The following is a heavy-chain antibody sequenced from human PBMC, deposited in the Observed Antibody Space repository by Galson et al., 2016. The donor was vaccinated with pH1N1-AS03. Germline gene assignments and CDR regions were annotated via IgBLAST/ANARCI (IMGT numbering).Heavy chain of an antibody. Sequence: TLSLTCSVSGYSITTGHYWGWIRQPPGKGLEWIGTIYFRGATYYSPSLKSRVTISIDSSKNLFSLSLSSVTAADTAVYYCARHVGGSYPNNLDSWGQGTLVIVSS. V-gene: IGHV4-38-2*01. CDR2: IYFRGAT. D-gene: IGHD1-26*01. CDR3: ARHVGGSYPNNLDS. CDR1: GYSITTGHY. J-gene: IGHJ4*02.